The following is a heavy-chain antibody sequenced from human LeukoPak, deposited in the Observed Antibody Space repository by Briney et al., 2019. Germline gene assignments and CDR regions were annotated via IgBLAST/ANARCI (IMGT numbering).Heavy chain of an antibody. D-gene: IGHD3-10*01. J-gene: IGHJ4*02. Sequence: PGGSLRLSCAASGFTFSSYAMSWVRQAPGKGLEWVSSISSSSSYIYYADSVKGRFTISRDNAKNSLYLQMNSLRAEDTAVYYCARDQHGSGSFADWGQGTLVTVSS. V-gene: IGHV3-21*01. CDR1: GFTFSSYA. CDR2: ISSSSSYI. CDR3: ARDQHGSGSFAD.